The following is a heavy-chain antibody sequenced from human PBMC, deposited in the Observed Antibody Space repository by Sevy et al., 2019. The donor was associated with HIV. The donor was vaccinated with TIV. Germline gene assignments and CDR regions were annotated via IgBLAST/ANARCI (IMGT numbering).Heavy chain of an antibody. D-gene: IGHD3-22*01. J-gene: IGHJ4*02. CDR1: GYTLNELS. V-gene: IGHV1-24*01. Sequence: ASEKVSCKVSGYTLNELSIHWVRQSPGKGLEWMGTFDPEDDEKIYAQKFQGRLTMTEDTSTDTAYMELSRLRSEDTAVYYCATTKDYYDGSGYPFDYWGQGTLVTVSS. CDR2: FDPEDDEK. CDR3: ATTKDYYDGSGYPFDY.